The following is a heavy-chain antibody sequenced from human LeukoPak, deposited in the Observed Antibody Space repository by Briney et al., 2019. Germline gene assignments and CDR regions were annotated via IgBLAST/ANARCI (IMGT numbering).Heavy chain of an antibody. CDR2: IYYSGTT. Sequence: PSETLSLTCTVSGGSISPLYWGWIRQPPGKGLEFIGYIYYSGTTNYNPSLRSRVTLSGDTSKNQFSLKLSSVTAADTAVYYCARGGVAAKYYFDYWGPGTLVTVSS. CDR3: ARGGVAAKYYFDY. CDR1: GGSISPLY. D-gene: IGHD3-10*01. V-gene: IGHV4-59*11. J-gene: IGHJ4*02.